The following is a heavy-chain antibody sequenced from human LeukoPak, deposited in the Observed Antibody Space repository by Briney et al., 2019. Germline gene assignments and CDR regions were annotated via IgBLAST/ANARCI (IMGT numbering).Heavy chain of an antibody. D-gene: IGHD5-18*01. V-gene: IGHV4-39*01. J-gene: IGHJ4*02. Sequence: ASETLSLTCTVSGGSISSSSHYWGWIRQPPGKGLEWIGSIYYSGSTYYNPSLKSRVTISVDTSKNQFSLKLSSVTAADTAVYYCAGSGYSYVLHYFDYWGQGTLVTVSS. CDR1: GGSISSSSHY. CDR2: IYYSGST. CDR3: AGSGYSYVLHYFDY.